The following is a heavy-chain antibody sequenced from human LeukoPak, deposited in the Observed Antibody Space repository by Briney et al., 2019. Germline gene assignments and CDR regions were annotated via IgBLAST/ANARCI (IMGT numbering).Heavy chain of an antibody. CDR1: GFTFSGYA. V-gene: IGHV3-23*01. Sequence: GGSLRLSCAASGFTFSGYAMSWVRQAPGKGLEWVSAISGSGGSTYYADSVKGRFTISRDNSKNTLYLQMNSLRAEDTAVYYCAKDEPSIAVADPHYYYYYGMDVWGQGTTVTVSS. D-gene: IGHD6-19*01. CDR2: ISGSGGST. CDR3: AKDEPSIAVADPHYYYYYGMDV. J-gene: IGHJ6*02.